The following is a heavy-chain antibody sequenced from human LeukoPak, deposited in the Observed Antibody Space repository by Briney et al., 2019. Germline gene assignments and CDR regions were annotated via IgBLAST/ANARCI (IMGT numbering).Heavy chain of an antibody. Sequence: GASVKVSCKASGYTFTSYGISWVRQAPGQGLEWMGWISAYNGNTNYAQKLQGRVTMTTDTSTSTAYMELRRLRSDDTDVYYCATVRKRYYGSGSYPYYYGMDVWGQGTTVTVSS. J-gene: IGHJ6*02. CDR3: ATVRKRYYGSGSYPYYYGMDV. CDR1: GYTFTSYG. CDR2: ISAYNGNT. V-gene: IGHV1-18*01. D-gene: IGHD3-10*01.